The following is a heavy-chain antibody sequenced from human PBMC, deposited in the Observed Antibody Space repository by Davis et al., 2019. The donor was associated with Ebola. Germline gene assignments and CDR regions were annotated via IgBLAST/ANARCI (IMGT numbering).Heavy chain of an antibody. D-gene: IGHD5-24*01. V-gene: IGHV4-4*02. CDR2: IYHSGST. Sequence: SETLSLTCAVSGGSISSSNWWRWVRQPPGKGLEWIGEIYHSGSTNYNPSLKSRVTISVDTSKNQFSLKLSSVTAADTAVYYCARATMATINNWGQGTLVTVSS. CDR3: ARATMATINN. CDR1: GGSISSSNW. J-gene: IGHJ4*02.